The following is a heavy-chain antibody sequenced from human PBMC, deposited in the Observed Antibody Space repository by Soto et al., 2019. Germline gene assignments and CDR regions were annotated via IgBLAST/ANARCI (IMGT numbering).Heavy chain of an antibody. V-gene: IGHV1-46*01. CDR1: GYTFTSYY. CDR2: INPSGGST. J-gene: IGHJ3*02. Sequence: GASVKVSCKASGYTFTSYYMHWVRQAPGQGLEWMGIINPSGGSTSYAQKFQGRVTMTRDTSTSTVYMELSSLRSEDTAVYYCARALAVARRRRYNDAFDIWGQGTMVTVSS. D-gene: IGHD3-9*01. CDR3: ARALAVARRRRYNDAFDI.